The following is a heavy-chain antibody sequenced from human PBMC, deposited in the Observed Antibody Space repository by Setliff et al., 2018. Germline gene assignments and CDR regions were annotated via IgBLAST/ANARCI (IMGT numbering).Heavy chain of an antibody. Sequence: SETLSLTCAVYGGSFSGYYWSWIRQHPGKGLEWIGYIYYSGSTYYNPSLKSRVTISVDTSKNQFSLKLSSVTAADTDVYYCARHVYGSGSYYNWFDPWGQGTLVTSPQ. J-gene: IGHJ5*02. D-gene: IGHD3-10*01. CDR1: GGSFSGYY. CDR3: ARHVYGSGSYYNWFDP. CDR2: IYYSGST. V-gene: IGHV4-59*08.